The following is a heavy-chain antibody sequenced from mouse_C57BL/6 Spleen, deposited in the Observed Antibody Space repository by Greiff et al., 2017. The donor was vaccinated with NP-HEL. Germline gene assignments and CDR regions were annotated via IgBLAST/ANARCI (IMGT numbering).Heavy chain of an antibody. D-gene: IGHD3-3*01. Sequence: DVQLVESGGGLVKPGGSLKLSCAASGFTFSSYAMSWVRQTPEKRLEWVATISDGGSYTYYPDNVKGRFTISRDNAKNNLYLQMSHLKSEDTAMYYCARDDPRGYFDYWGQGTTLTVSS. CDR3: ARDDPRGYFDY. CDR1: GFTFSSYA. J-gene: IGHJ2*01. V-gene: IGHV5-4*01. CDR2: ISDGGSYT.